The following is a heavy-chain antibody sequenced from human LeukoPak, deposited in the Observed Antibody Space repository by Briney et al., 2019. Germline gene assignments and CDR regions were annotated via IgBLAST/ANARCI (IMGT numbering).Heavy chain of an antibody. D-gene: IGHD3-10*02. CDR3: AELGITMIGGV. CDR2: ISSSGSTI. CDR1: GFTFSSYE. V-gene: IGHV3-48*03. Sequence: GGSLRLSCAASGFTFSSYEMNWVRQAPGKGLEWVSYISSSGSTIYYADSVKGRFTISRDNAKNSLYLQMNSLRAEDTAVYYCAELGITMIGGVWGKGTTVTISS. J-gene: IGHJ6*04.